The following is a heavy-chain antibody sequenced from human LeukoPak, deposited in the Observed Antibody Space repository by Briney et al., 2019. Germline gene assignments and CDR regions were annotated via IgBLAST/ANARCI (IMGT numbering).Heavy chain of an antibody. V-gene: IGHV3-23*01. Sequence: PGGSLRLSCAASGFTFSAYAMNWVRQAPGKGLEWVSSIRGSDGSTYYADSVKGRFAISRDNSKNMLYLQMNSLRAEDTAVYYCAKDVFGDYGGLDYWGQGTLVTVSS. CDR1: GFTFSAYA. J-gene: IGHJ4*02. D-gene: IGHD4-23*01. CDR2: IRGSDGST. CDR3: AKDVFGDYGGLDY.